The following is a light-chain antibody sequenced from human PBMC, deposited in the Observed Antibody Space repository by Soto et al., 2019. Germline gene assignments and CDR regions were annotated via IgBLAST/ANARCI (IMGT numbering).Light chain of an antibody. J-gene: IGKJ1*01. Sequence: DIVMTQSPDSLAVSLGERATINCKSSQSILYNSNNKNYLAWYQQKPGQPPKLLIYWASTRESGVPDRFSGSGSGTEFTLTIRSLQAEDVAVYHCQQYYSTPPTFGQGTKVEIK. CDR1: QSILYNSNNKNY. CDR3: QQYYSTPPT. V-gene: IGKV4-1*01. CDR2: WAS.